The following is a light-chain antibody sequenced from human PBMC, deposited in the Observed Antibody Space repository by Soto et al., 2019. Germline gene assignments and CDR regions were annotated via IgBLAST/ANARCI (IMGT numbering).Light chain of an antibody. Sequence: DIQMHQSPSSLSASVVDRVTMTSRASRSISRFVSWYQQKPGKAPNLLIYSASSLHIGVPSRFSGSGSGTDFTLTITNLQPEDFAVYYCKQSYSTQWTFGQGTKVDIK. CDR3: KQSYSTQWT. CDR1: RSISRF. V-gene: IGKV1-39*01. CDR2: SAS. J-gene: IGKJ1*01.